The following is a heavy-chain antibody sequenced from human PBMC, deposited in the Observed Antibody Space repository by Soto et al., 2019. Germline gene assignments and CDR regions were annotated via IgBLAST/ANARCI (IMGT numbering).Heavy chain of an antibody. CDR2: IYYSGST. V-gene: IGHV4-30-4*01. CDR3: AREFPKGSSSWQHYYYYGMDV. Sequence: TLSLTCTVSGGSISSGDYYWSWIRQPTGKGLEWIGYIYYSGSTYYNPSLKSRVTISVDTSKNQFSLKLSSVTAADTAVYYCAREFPKGSSSWQHYYYYGMDVWGQGTTVTVSS. CDR1: GGSISSGDYY. J-gene: IGHJ6*02. D-gene: IGHD6-13*01.